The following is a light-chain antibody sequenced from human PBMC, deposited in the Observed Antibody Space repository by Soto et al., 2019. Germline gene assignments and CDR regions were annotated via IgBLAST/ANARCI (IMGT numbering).Light chain of an antibody. Sequence: DHQKTQSPSSLSASVGDIVTITCXASQNIIFYLNWYHQKPGKAPNLLIYKASTLKSGGPSRFSGSGSGTEFTLTISSLQPDDFATYYCQHYNSYSEAFGQGTKVDIK. CDR3: QHYNSYSEA. V-gene: IGKV1-5*03. CDR2: KAS. J-gene: IGKJ1*01. CDR1: QNIIFY.